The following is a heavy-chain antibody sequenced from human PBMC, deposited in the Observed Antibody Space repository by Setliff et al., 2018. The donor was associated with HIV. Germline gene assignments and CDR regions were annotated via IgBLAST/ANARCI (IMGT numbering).Heavy chain of an antibody. CDR3: ARDATRGGDMDV. CDR1: EFTFSSYW. V-gene: IGHV3-7*01. D-gene: IGHD2-15*01. Sequence: LRLSCAASEFTFSSYWMSWVRQAPGKGLEWVANIKQDGSERYYVGSVRGRFTISRDNAKNSLYLQMNSLRAEDTAVYYCARDATRGGDMDVWAKGTTVTVSS. CDR2: IKQDGSER. J-gene: IGHJ6*03.